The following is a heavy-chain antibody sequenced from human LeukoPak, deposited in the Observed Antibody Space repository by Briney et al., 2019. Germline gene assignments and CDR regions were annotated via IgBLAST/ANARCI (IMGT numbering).Heavy chain of an antibody. Sequence: ASVKVSCKASGGSGGSFSNHGINWVRQAPGHGLEWMGSIIPIFGSANYAQKFQGRITMTRDTSTSTVYMELSSLRSEDTAVYYCARELISGDWTWDIWGQGTMVTVSS. J-gene: IGHJ3*02. CDR1: GGSGGSFSNHG. V-gene: IGHV1-69*05. CDR3: ARELISGDWTWDI. D-gene: IGHD2-21*02. CDR2: IIPIFGSA.